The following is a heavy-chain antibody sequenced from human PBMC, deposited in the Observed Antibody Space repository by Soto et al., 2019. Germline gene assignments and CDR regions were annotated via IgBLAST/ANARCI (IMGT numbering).Heavy chain of an antibody. D-gene: IGHD3-10*01. J-gene: IGHJ4*02. CDR2: IYWDDDK. V-gene: IGHV2-5*02. CDR3: ARRRGFGENSN. CDR1: GFSLSTSGVG. Sequence: QITLKESGPTLVKPTQTLTLTCTFSGFSLSTSGVGVGWIRQPPGKALEWLALIYWDDDKRYSPSLKSRLTISKDTSKNQVVRTMTNMDPMDTATYYCARRRGFGENSNWGQGTLVTVSS.